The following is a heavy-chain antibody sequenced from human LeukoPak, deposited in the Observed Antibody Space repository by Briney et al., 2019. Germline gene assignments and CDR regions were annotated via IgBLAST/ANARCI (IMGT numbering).Heavy chain of an antibody. CDR2: IYPGDSDT. V-gene: IGHV5-51*01. CDR1: GYSFSNYW. CDR3: ARYRVFGSGEYYFDY. J-gene: IGHJ4*02. D-gene: IGHD6-19*01. Sequence: GESLKISCQGSGYSFSNYWIGWVRQMPGKGLEWMGIIYPGDSDTRYSPSFQGQVTISADKSISTAYLQWSSLKASDTAMYYCARYRVFGSGEYYFDYWGQGTLVTVSS.